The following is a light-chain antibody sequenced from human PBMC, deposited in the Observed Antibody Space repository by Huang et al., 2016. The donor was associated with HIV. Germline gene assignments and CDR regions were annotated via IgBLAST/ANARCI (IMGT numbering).Light chain of an antibody. CDR2: ATS. V-gene: IGKV3-11*01. Sequence: EIVLTQSPATLSLSPGERATLSCRASQSVRSYLDWYHQKPGQAPRLLSYATSIRAAGSPGRSSGIGSGTDFTLTIYSLEPEDFAVYYCQQRSNWPLTFGGGTKVEIK. CDR3: QQRSNWPLT. J-gene: IGKJ4*01. CDR1: QSVRSY.